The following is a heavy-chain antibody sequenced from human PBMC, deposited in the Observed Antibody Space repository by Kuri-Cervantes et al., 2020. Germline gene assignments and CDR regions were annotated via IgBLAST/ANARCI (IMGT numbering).Heavy chain of an antibody. J-gene: IGHJ6*02. CDR3: ARVCIFDYPDQARNYYYYGMDV. CDR1: GGSISSYY. D-gene: IGHD5-12*01. Sequence: SETLSLTCTVSGGSISSYYWSWIRQPPGKGLEWIGYIYYSGSTNYNPSLKSRVTVSVDTSKSQFSLKLSSVTAADTAVYYCARVCIFDYPDQARNYYYYGMDVWGQGTTVTVSS. V-gene: IGHV4-59*01. CDR2: IYYSGST.